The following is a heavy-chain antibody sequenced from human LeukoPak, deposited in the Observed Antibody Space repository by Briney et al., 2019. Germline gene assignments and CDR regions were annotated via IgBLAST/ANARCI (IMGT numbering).Heavy chain of an antibody. D-gene: IGHD2-21*02. CDR1: GYTFTSYG. J-gene: IGHJ3*02. CDR2: INAGNGNT. V-gene: IGHV1-18*01. CDR3: ASIQTAYAFDI. Sequence: ASVKVSCKASGYTFTSYGISWVRQAPGQGLEWMGWINAGNGNTKYSQKFQGRVTITGDTSASTAYMELSSLGSEDTALYYCASIQTAYAFDIWGQGTMVTVSS.